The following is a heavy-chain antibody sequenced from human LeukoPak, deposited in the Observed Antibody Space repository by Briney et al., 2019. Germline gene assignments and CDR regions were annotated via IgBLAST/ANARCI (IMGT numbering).Heavy chain of an antibody. CDR1: GYTFTSYG. V-gene: IGHV1-18*01. Sequence: ASVKVSCKASGYTFTSYGISWVRQAPGQGLEWMGWISGYNGNTNYAQKLQGRVTMTTDTSTSTAYMELRSLRSDDTAVYYCARVFVGAAAGTLDDYWGQGTLVTVSS. J-gene: IGHJ4*02. D-gene: IGHD6-13*01. CDR2: ISGYNGNT. CDR3: ARVFVGAAAGTLDDY.